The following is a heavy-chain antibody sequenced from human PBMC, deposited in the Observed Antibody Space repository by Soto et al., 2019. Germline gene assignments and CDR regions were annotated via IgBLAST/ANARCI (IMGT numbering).Heavy chain of an antibody. Sequence: PGGSLRLSCAASGFTFSSYSMNWVRQAPGKGLEWVSYISSSRSTIYYADSVKGRFTISRDNAKNSLYLQMNSLRAEDTAVYYCVRAGTAMVREFFDYWGQGTLVTVSS. V-gene: IGHV3-48*01. J-gene: IGHJ4*02. CDR2: ISSSRSTI. D-gene: IGHD3-10*01. CDR3: VRAGTAMVREFFDY. CDR1: GFTFSSYS.